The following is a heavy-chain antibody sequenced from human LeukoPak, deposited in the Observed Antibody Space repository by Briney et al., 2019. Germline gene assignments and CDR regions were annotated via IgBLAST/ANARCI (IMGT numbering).Heavy chain of an antibody. Sequence: ASETLSLTCTVSGGSISSGSYYWSWIRQPAGKGLEWIGYIFQSGSPSYNPSLRSRVTISVDTSRNHFSLELISVTAADTAMYYCARDRAGLGLLDFWGQGTMVTVSS. CDR2: IFQSGSP. V-gene: IGHV4-61*10. D-gene: IGHD1-26*01. J-gene: IGHJ3*01. CDR3: ARDRAGLGLLDF. CDR1: GGSISSGSYY.